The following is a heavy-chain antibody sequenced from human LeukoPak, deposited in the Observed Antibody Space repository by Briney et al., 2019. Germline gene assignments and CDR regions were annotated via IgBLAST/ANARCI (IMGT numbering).Heavy chain of an antibody. CDR1: GGSISCNSYY. Sequence: PSETLSHTCAVSGGSISCNSYYWGWIRQPPGKGLEWFGCIYYSGRTYYNPSLKSRVTISVDTSKNQFSLKLSSVTAADTAVYYCERTRYYYNSRSYGAPYYFDYWGQGTLVTVSS. CDR2: IYYSGRT. D-gene: IGHD3-10*01. V-gene: IGHV4-39*01. CDR3: ERTRYYYNSRSYGAPYYFDY. J-gene: IGHJ4*02.